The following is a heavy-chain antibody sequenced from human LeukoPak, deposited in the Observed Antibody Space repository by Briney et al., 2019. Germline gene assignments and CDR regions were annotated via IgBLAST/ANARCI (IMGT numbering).Heavy chain of an antibody. J-gene: IGHJ4*02. D-gene: IGHD1-26*01. CDR2: ISSSSSTI. Sequence: GGSLRLSCAASGFTFSSYSMNWVRQAPGKGLEWVSYISSSSSTIYYADSVKGRFTISRDNAKNSLYLQMNSLRAEDTVVYYCAKDPYSGSYEKVDYWGQGTLVTVSS. CDR3: AKDPYSGSYEKVDY. V-gene: IGHV3-48*04. CDR1: GFTFSSYS.